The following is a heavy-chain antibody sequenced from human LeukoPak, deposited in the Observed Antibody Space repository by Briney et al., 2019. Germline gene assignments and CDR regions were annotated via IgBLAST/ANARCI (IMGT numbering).Heavy chain of an antibody. CDR2: ISYDGSNK. J-gene: IGHJ6*03. Sequence: GGSLRLSCAASGFTFSSYGMHWVRQAPGKGLEWVAVISYDGSNKYYADSVKGRFTISRDNSKNTLYLQMNSLRAEDTAVYYCAREERLQLYYYYYMDVWGKGTTVTVSS. CDR3: AREERLQLYYYYYMDV. D-gene: IGHD3-3*01. V-gene: IGHV3-30*03. CDR1: GFTFSSYG.